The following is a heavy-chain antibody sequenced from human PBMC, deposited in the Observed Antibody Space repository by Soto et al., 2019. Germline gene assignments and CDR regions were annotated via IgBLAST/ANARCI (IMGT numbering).Heavy chain of an antibody. CDR1: GFTFSSYS. D-gene: IGHD3-10*01. CDR2: ISSSSSYI. CDR3: ARDAPHYYYGSGSRPVNLRYYYYYGMDV. Sequence: EVQLVESGGGLVKPGGSLRLSCAASGFTFSSYSMNWVRQAPGKGLEWVSSISSSSSYIYYADSVKGRFTISRDNAKNSLYLQMNSLRAEDTAVYYCARDAPHYYYGSGSRPVNLRYYYYYGMDVWGQGTTVTVSS. V-gene: IGHV3-21*01. J-gene: IGHJ6*02.